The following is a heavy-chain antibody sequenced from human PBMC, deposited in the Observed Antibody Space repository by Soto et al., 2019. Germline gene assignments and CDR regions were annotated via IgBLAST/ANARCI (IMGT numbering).Heavy chain of an antibody. CDR2: IWHDGSEI. CDR3: ARDGIGGTDFRGFLDY. Sequence: QVQLEQSGGGVVQPGGSLRLSCVVPGPIFNGYGMHWVRQAPGKGLEWVAVIWHDGSEIYYADSVKGRFTISRDNSKNTLYLQMNSLRVEDTAVYYCARDGIGGTDFRGFLDYWGQGTLSPSPQ. J-gene: IGHJ4*02. V-gene: IGHV3-33*01. CDR1: GPIFNGYG. D-gene: IGHD1-7*01.